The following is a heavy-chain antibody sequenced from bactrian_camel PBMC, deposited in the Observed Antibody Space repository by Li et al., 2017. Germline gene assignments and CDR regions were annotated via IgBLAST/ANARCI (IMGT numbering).Heavy chain of an antibody. CDR3: AADRGGTWYRPCQLRSPAFSV. V-gene: IGHV3S57*01. CDR2: INPDGYT. CDR1: GRTDTKYC. Sequence: HVQLVESGGGSVQAGESLTLSCLVSGRTDTKYCVTWFRQVPGKKREGVAAINPDGYTFYADSVKGRFTTSQDNAKNTLYLQMNSLKPEDTAMYYCAADRGGTWYRPCQLRSPAFSVWGQGTQVTVS. D-gene: IGHD6*01. J-gene: IGHJ4*01.